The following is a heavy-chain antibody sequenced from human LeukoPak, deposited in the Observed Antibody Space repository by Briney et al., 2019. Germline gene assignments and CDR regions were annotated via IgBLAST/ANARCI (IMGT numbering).Heavy chain of an antibody. CDR1: GFTFSSYW. J-gene: IGHJ4*02. V-gene: IGHV3-74*01. CDR3: ARVYFDSSGYPTTDYFDY. Sequence: GGSLRLSCAASGFTFSSYWMHWVRQAPGKGLVWVSRINSDGSSTSYADSVKGRFTISRDNSKNTLYLQMNSLRAEDTAVYYCARVYFDSSGYPTTDYFDYWGQGTLVTVSS. D-gene: IGHD3-22*01. CDR2: INSDGSST.